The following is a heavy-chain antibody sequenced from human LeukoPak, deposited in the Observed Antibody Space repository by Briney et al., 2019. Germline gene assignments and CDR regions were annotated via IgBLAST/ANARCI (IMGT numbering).Heavy chain of an antibody. J-gene: IGHJ6*03. V-gene: IGHV3-53*01. CDR3: ARDRIGYMDV. Sequence: HPGGSLKLSCAASGFTLSANYMSWVRQAPGKGLEWVSVIYSGGTTVYADSVKGRFTISRDTSKNTPSLQMNSLRVEDTAIYYCARDRIGYMDVWGKGTSVIVSS. D-gene: IGHD3-10*01. CDR2: IYSGGTT. CDR1: GFTLSANY.